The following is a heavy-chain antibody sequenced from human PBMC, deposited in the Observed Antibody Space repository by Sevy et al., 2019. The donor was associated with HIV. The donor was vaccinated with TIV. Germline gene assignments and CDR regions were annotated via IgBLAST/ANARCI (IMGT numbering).Heavy chain of an antibody. D-gene: IGHD3-22*01. CDR2: INPHNGNT. CDR1: GYTFTNHG. CDR3: SREGTLVTMII. Sequence: ASVKVSCKGSGYTFTNHGISWVRQAPGQGLEWMGWINPHNGNTKYAQKLQSRVTMTTDTSTNTAYMEVRSLRSDDTAVYYCSREGTLVTMIIWGQGTLVTVSS. J-gene: IGHJ4*02. V-gene: IGHV1-18*01.